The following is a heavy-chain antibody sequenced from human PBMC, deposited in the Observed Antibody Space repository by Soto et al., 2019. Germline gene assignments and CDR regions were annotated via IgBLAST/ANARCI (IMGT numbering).Heavy chain of an antibody. CDR1: GFTVSSTY. Sequence: PGGSLRLSCAASGFTVSSTYMSWVRQAPGKGLEWVSVLYSGGSTSYADSVKGRFTISRDNSSNTLYLQMNSLRAEDTAVYYCVREPTVTMMGAFDIWGQGTMVTVSS. V-gene: IGHV3-53*01. CDR2: LYSGGST. J-gene: IGHJ3*02. D-gene: IGHD4-17*01. CDR3: VREPTVTMMGAFDI.